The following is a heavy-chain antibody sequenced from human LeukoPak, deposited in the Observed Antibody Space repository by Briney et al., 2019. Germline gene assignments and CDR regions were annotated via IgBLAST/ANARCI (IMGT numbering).Heavy chain of an antibody. CDR2: ISSSGST. CDR3: ARGPYSYDSSGAFDI. V-gene: IGHV4-61*02. Sequence: SETLSLTCTVSGDSISSGDYYWSWIRQPAGKGLEWIRRISSSGSTNYNPSLKSRVTISVDTSKNQFSLKLSSVTAADTAVYFCARGPYSYDSSGAFDIWGQGTMVTVSS. D-gene: IGHD3-22*01. CDR1: GDSISSGDYY. J-gene: IGHJ3*02.